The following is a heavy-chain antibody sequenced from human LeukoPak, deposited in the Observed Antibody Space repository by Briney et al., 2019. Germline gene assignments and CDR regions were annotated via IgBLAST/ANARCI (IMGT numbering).Heavy chain of an antibody. J-gene: IGHJ4*02. D-gene: IGHD3-22*01. V-gene: IGHV3-30*02. CDR1: GFTFSSCG. CDR3: ARDPRDYYDSSGYAYFDY. CDR2: LRYDGSTT. Sequence: GGSLRLSCAASGFTFSSCGMHWVRQFPGKGLEWVAFLRYDGSTTYYADSAKGRFTISRDNAKNSLYLQMNSLRAEDTAVYYCARDPRDYYDSSGYAYFDYWGQGTLVTVSS.